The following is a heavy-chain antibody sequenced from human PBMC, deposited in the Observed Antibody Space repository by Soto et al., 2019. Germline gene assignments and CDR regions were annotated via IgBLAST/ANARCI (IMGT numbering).Heavy chain of an antibody. Sequence: GASVKVSCKASGYTFTSYYMHWVRQAPGQGLEWMGIINPSGGSTSYAQKFQGRVTMTRDASTSTDYMELSSLRSEDTAVYYCARDLGYYVPSYGMDVWGQGTTVTVSS. CDR1: GYTFTSYY. J-gene: IGHJ6*02. CDR3: ARDLGYYVPSYGMDV. V-gene: IGHV1-46*01. D-gene: IGHD3-10*02. CDR2: INPSGGST.